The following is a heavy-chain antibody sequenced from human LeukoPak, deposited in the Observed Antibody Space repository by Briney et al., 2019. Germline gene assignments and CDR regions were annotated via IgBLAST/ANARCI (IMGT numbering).Heavy chain of an antibody. CDR2: ISSSGSTI. CDR3: PRTPAMTDYVWGSRIYYFDY. CDR1: GFTFSDYY. D-gene: IGHD3-16*01. J-gene: IGHJ4*02. V-gene: IGHV3-11*04. Sequence: PGGSLRLSCAASGFTFSDYYMSWIRQAPGKGLEWVSYISSSGSTIYYADSVKGRFTISRDNAKNSLYLQMNSLRAEDTAVYYCPRTPAMTDYVWGSRIYYFDYWGQGTLVSVSS.